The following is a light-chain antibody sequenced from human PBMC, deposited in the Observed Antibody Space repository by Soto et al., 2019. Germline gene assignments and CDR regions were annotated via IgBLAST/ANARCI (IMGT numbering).Light chain of an antibody. Sequence: QAALTHPASVSPSPGQSITISCSGTSSDVGGYKYVSWYQLHPGKAPKLMVYEVSNRPSGVSNRFSGSKSGNTASLTISGLQAEDEADYYSSSSTSSTAYVFGTGTKLTVL. V-gene: IGLV2-14*01. J-gene: IGLJ1*01. CDR1: SSDVGGYKY. CDR3: SSSTSSTAYV. CDR2: EVS.